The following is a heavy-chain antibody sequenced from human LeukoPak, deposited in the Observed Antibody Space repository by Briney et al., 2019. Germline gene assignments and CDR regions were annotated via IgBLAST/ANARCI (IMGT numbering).Heavy chain of an antibody. Sequence: ASVKVSCKASGCTFTGYYMHWVRQAPGQGLEWMGWINPNSGSTNYAQKFQGRVTMTRDTSISTAYMELSSLRSEDTAVYYCARDRANTAMTAPYFDYWGQGTLVTVSS. D-gene: IGHD5-18*01. CDR3: ARDRANTAMTAPYFDY. CDR2: INPNSGST. J-gene: IGHJ4*02. V-gene: IGHV1-2*02. CDR1: GCTFTGYY.